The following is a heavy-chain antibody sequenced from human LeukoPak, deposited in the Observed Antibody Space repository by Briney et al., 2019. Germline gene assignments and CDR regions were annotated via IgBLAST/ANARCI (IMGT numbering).Heavy chain of an antibody. Sequence: ASVKVSCKASGYTFTSYGISWVRQAPGQGLERMRWISAYNGNTNYAQKLQGRVTMTTDTSTSTAYMELRSLRSDDTAVYYCAREGYCSGGSCRHYGMDVWGQGTTVTVSS. CDR1: GYTFTSYG. D-gene: IGHD2-15*01. J-gene: IGHJ6*02. V-gene: IGHV1-18*01. CDR3: AREGYCSGGSCRHYGMDV. CDR2: ISAYNGNT.